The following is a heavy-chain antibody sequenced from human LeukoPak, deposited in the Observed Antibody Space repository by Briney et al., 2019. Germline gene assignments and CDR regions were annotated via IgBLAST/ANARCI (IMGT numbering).Heavy chain of an antibody. CDR2: ISTFNGHT. V-gene: IGHV1-18*01. J-gene: IGHJ4*02. D-gene: IGHD3-22*01. CDR3: ARAGHRRYYYDGGYDY. CDR1: GYTFTTYG. Sequence: ASVKVSCKASGYTFTTYGISWVRQAPGHGLEWMGWISTFNGHTNYAQSRQDRVTMTTDTSTSTAYMELRSLRSDDTAVYYCARAGHRRYYYDGGYDYWGQGTLVTVSS.